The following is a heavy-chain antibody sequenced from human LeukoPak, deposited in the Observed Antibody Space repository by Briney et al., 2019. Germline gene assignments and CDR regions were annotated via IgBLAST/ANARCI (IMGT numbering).Heavy chain of an antibody. J-gene: IGHJ4*02. Sequence: GGSLRLSCAASGFTFSNYSMNWVRQAPGKGLEWVSYISRSRSTIYYADSVKGRFTISRDNAKNSLYLQMNSLRAEDTAVYYCARRYVLRYFDWSPIDYWGQGTLVTVSS. CDR2: ISRSRSTI. D-gene: IGHD3-9*01. CDR3: ARRYVLRYFDWSPIDY. CDR1: GFTFSNYS. V-gene: IGHV3-48*01.